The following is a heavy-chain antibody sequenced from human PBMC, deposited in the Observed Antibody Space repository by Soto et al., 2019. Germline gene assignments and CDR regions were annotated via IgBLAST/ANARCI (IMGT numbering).Heavy chain of an antibody. Sequence: VGSLRLSCAASGFTFSSYGMHWVRQAPGKGLEWVAVIWYDGSNKYYADSVKGRFTISRDNSKNTLYLQMNSLRAEDTAVYYCARESVVPAAFFDYWGQGTLVTVSS. CDR2: IWYDGSNK. CDR1: GFTFSSYG. D-gene: IGHD2-2*01. V-gene: IGHV3-33*01. J-gene: IGHJ4*02. CDR3: ARESVVPAAFFDY.